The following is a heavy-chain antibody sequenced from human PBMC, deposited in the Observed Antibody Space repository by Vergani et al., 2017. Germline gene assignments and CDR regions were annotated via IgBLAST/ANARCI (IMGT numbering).Heavy chain of an antibody. CDR3: AREPYYDILTGNYDYYGMDV. Sequence: QVQLVQSGAEVKKPGSSVKVSCKASGGTFSSYAISWVRQAPGQGLEWMGGIIPIFGTANYAQKFQGRVTITADESTSTAYMELSSLRSEDTAVYYCAREPYYDILTGNYDYYGMDVWGQGTTVTVSS. CDR2: IIPIFGTA. J-gene: IGHJ6*02. CDR1: GGTFSSYA. D-gene: IGHD3-9*01. V-gene: IGHV1-69*01.